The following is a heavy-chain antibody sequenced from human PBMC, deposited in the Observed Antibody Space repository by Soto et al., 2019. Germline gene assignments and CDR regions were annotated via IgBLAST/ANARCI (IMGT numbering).Heavy chain of an antibody. V-gene: IGHV3-74*01. CDR1: GFTFSSYW. CDR3: ARERARIAVAGTSANWFDP. CDR2: INSDGSST. J-gene: IGHJ5*02. Sequence: GGSLRLSCAASGFTFSSYWMHWVRQAPGKGLVWVSRINSDGSSTSYADSVKGRFTISRDNAENTLYLQTNSLRAEDTAAYYCARERARIAVAGTSANWFDPWGQGT. D-gene: IGHD6-19*01.